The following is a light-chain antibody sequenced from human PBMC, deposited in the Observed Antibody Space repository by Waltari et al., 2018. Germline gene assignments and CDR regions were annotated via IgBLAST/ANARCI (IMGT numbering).Light chain of an antibody. CDR2: NNK. V-gene: IGLV1-44*01. J-gene: IGLJ3*02. CDR3: AAWDDSLEGWV. Sequence: QSVLTQPPSASGTPGQRVTTSCFGSRSNIGNNIVPWYLQVPGTAPKLPIHNNKQRPSGVPERFSGSKSGTSASLAISWLQSEDEAEYSCAAWDDSLEGWVFGGGTRLTVL. CDR1: RSNIGNNI.